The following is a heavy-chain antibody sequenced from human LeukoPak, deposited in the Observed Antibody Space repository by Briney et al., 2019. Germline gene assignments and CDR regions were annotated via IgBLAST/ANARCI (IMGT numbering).Heavy chain of an antibody. CDR3: AKVVVAATFSWFDP. CDR1: GFTFSSYA. V-gene: IGHV3-23*01. J-gene: IGHJ5*02. Sequence: SGGSLRLSCAASGFTFSSYAMSWVRQAPGKGLEWVSAISGSGGSTYYADSVEGRFTISRDNPKNTLYLQMNSLRAEDTAVYYCAKVVVAATFSWFDPWGQGTLVTVSS. D-gene: IGHD2-15*01. CDR2: ISGSGGST.